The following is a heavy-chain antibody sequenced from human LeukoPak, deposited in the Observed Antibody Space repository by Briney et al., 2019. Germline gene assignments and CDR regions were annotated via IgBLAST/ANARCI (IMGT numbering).Heavy chain of an antibody. V-gene: IGHV3-53*01. CDR3: ARAKGSSSWHYYYGMDV. CDR1: GFTVSSNY. J-gene: IGHJ6*02. D-gene: IGHD6-13*01. CDR2: IYSGGST. Sequence: GGSLRLSCAASGFTVSSNYMSWFRQAPGKGLEWVSVIYSGGSTYYADSVKGRFTISRDNSKNTLYLQMNSLRAEDTAVYYCARAKGSSSWHYYYGMDVWGQGTTVTVSS.